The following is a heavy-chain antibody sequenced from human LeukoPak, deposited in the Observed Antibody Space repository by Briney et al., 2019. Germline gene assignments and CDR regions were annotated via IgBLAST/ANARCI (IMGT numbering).Heavy chain of an antibody. V-gene: IGHV1-2*02. CDR3: ARGTPATKFRANPYYNMDV. Sequence: ASVKVSCKASGYTFTGYYMHWVRQAPGQGLEWMGWINPNSGGTNFPQKFQGRVTMTRDTSISTAYMELSRLRSDATAVYYCARGTPATKFRANPYYNMDVGGKGTTVTVS. CDR1: GYTFTGYY. D-gene: IGHD5-12*01. CDR2: INPNSGGT. J-gene: IGHJ6*03.